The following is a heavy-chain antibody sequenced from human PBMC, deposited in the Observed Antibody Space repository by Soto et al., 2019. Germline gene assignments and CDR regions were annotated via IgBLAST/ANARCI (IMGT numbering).Heavy chain of an antibody. D-gene: IGHD1-26*01. V-gene: IGHV3-23*05. CDR3: TKGESGSYHPDAFDM. CDR1: GFTFSSYA. J-gene: IGHJ3*02. Sequence: EVHLLESGGGLVQPGGSLRLSCAASGFTFSSYAMSWVRRTPGKGLEWVSSVDSSGGYTYYADSVRGRFTISRDSSKNTVYLQMNSLRAEDTALYYCTKGESGSYHPDAFDMWGRGTMIIVS. CDR2: VDSSGGYT.